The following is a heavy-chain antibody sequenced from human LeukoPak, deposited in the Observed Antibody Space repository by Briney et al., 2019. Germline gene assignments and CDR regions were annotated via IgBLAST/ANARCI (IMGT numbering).Heavy chain of an antibody. CDR1: GYTFTGYY. J-gene: IGHJ4*02. D-gene: IGHD1-26*01. V-gene: IGHV1-2*02. CDR2: INPNSGGT. Sequence: ASVKVSCKASGYTFTGYYKHWVRQAPGQGLEWMGWINPNSGGTNYAQKFQGRVTMTRDTSISTAYMELSRLRSDDTAVYYCARDMGIVGAWYYFDYWGQGALVTVSS. CDR3: ARDMGIVGAWYYFDY.